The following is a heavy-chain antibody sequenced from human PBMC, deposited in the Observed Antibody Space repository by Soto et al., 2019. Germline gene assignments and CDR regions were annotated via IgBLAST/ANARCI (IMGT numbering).Heavy chain of an antibody. CDR2: MNPNSGNT. V-gene: IGHV1-8*02. CDR1: GYSFTSYD. Sequence: GASVKVSCKASGYSFTSYDINWVRQAAGQGLEWMGWMNPNSGNTAYAQRFQGRVSMTRNTSITTAYMELSSLRSEDTAVYYCATSPPRVERSGYAGGWFDTWGQGTLVTVSS. CDR3: ATSPPRVERSGYAGGWFDT. J-gene: IGHJ5*02. D-gene: IGHD5-12*01.